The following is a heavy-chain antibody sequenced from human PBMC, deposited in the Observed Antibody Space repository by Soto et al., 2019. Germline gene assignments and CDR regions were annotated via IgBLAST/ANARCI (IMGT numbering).Heavy chain of an antibody. Sequence: QVQLQESGPGLVKPSETLSLNCTVSGDSISSYYWSWIRQSPGKGLEWIGYIYYSGSTNYNPSLKSRVTISVDPSKNRFPLKLSSVTAADTAVYYCAGGSSGGPPRFDSGGQGPLVTVSS. J-gene: IGHJ5*01. CDR1: GDSISSYY. V-gene: IGHV4-59*01. CDR3: AGGSSGGPPRFDS. D-gene: IGHD6-19*01. CDR2: IYYSGST.